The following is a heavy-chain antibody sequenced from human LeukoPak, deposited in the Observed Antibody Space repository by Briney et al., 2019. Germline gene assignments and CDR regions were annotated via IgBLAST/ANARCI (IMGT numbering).Heavy chain of an antibody. D-gene: IGHD3-9*01. CDR3: ARRGGIRYFDWLSTYDYFDY. CDR2: IYPGDSDT. CDR1: GYSFTSYW. V-gene: IGHV5-51*01. Sequence: GESLKISCKGSGYSFTSYWIGWVRQMPGKGLEWMGIIYPGDSDTRYSPSFRGQVTISADKSISTAYLQWSSLKASDTAMYYCARRGGIRYFDWLSTYDYFDYWGQGTLVTVSS. J-gene: IGHJ4*02.